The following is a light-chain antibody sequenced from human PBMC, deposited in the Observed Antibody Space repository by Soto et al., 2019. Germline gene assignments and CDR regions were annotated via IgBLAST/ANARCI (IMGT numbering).Light chain of an antibody. CDR1: QSVRSY. Sequence: EIVVTQSPGTLSLSPGERATLSCRASQSVRSYLAWYQQKPGQAPRLLIYDASNRETGVRARFRGSGSGTEFTLTISSLEPEDFSVYYCQQRSNWTITFGQGTRLEIK. CDR3: QQRSNWTIT. V-gene: IGKV3-11*01. CDR2: DAS. J-gene: IGKJ5*01.